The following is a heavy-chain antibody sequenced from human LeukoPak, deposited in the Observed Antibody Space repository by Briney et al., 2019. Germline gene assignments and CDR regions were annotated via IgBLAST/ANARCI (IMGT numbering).Heavy chain of an antibody. J-gene: IGHJ4*02. D-gene: IGHD1-1*01. V-gene: IGHV3-23*01. Sequence: TGGSLRLSCAASGFSFSSYGMSWVRQAPTKGLEWVSGIRGSGDNTYYADSVKGRFTISRDDSKNTLYLQMNSLRAEDTAVYYCAKYTGRSLYYFDNWGQGTLVTVSS. CDR3: AKYTGRSLYYFDN. CDR2: IRGSGDNT. CDR1: GFSFSSYG.